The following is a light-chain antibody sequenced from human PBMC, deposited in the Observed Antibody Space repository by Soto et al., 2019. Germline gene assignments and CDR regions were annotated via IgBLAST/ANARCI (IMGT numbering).Light chain of an antibody. CDR2: STS. V-gene: IGKV1-39*01. CDR3: QQTYTTPWT. Sequence: DIQMTQSPSSLSASVGDRVTITCRLSQSVSTFLNWYQQKPGKAPHLLISSTSTLKSGVPSRFSGSGSGTDFTLTIRSLQPEDFATYYCQQTYTTPWTFGQGTTVAIK. CDR1: QSVSTF. J-gene: IGKJ1*01.